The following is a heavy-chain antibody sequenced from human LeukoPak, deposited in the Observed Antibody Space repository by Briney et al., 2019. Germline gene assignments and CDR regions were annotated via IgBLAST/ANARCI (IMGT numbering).Heavy chain of an antibody. J-gene: IGHJ5*02. CDR3: AKGLYSNWFDP. CDR1: GFTFSSYG. CDR2: IWYDGSNK. D-gene: IGHD2-21*01. V-gene: IGHV3-30*02. Sequence: GGSLRLSCAASGFTFSSYGMHWVRQAPGKGLEWVAVIWYDGSNKYYADSVKGRFTISRDNSKNTLYLQMNSLRAEDTAVYYCAKGLYSNWFDPWGQGTLVTVSS.